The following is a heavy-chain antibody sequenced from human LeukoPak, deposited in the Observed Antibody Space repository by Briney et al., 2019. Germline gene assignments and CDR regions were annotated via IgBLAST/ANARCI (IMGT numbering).Heavy chain of an antibody. J-gene: IGHJ4*02. CDR3: ATSNTIFGVVIINYY. V-gene: IGHV1-3*01. CDR2: INVGNGKT. D-gene: IGHD3-3*01. CDR1: GYTFTTYA. Sequence: ASVKVSCKASGYTFTTYAMHWVRQAPGQRLEWMGWINVGNGKTKYSQKFQGRVTITRDTSASTAYMELSSLRSEDTAVYYCATSNTIFGVVIINYYWGQGTLVTVSS.